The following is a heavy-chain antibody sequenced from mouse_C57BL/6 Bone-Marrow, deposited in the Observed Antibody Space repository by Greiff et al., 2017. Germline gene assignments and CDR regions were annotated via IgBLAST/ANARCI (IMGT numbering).Heavy chain of an antibody. CDR3: AREGLRRPYYFDY. V-gene: IGHV7-3*01. D-gene: IGHD2-4*01. Sequence: EVKLMESGGGLVQPGGSLSLSCAASGFTFTDYYMSWVRQPPGKALEWLGFIRNKANGYTTEYSASVKGRFTISRDNSQSILYLQMNALRAEDSATYYCAREGLRRPYYFDYWGQGTTLTVSS. CDR1: GFTFTDYY. J-gene: IGHJ2*01. CDR2: IRNKANGYTT.